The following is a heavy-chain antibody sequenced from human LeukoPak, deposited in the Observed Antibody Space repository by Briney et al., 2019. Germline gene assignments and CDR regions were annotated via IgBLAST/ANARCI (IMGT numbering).Heavy chain of an antibody. Sequence: SETLSLTCTVSDDSITIYYWSWIRQPPGKGLEWIGYIDHTGITNYNPSLNSRVTISRDTSKNHFSLELSSATAADTAVYYCARSYGDYWGQGTLVTVSS. CDR1: DDSITIYY. CDR2: IDHTGIT. J-gene: IGHJ4*02. D-gene: IGHD1-26*01. CDR3: ARSYGDY. V-gene: IGHV4-59*01.